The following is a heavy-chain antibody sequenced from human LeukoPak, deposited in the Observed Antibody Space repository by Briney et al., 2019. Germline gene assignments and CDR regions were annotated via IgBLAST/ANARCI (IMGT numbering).Heavy chain of an antibody. D-gene: IGHD3-3*01. J-gene: IGHJ3*02. CDR2: INPNSGGT. CDR1: GYSFTGYY. Sequence: GASVKVSCKASGYSFTGYYIHWMRQAPGQGLEWMGWINPNSGGTNYAQKFQGRVTMTRDTSISTAYMELSRLRSDDTAVYYCARKTPHYDFWSGYLNEGPDAPIPRDAFDIWGQGTMVTVSS. CDR3: ARKTPHYDFWSGYLNEGPDAPIPRDAFDI. V-gene: IGHV1-2*02.